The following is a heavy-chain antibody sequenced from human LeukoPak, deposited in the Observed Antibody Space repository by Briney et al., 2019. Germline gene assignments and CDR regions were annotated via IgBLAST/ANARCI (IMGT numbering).Heavy chain of an antibody. Sequence: GASVKVSCKASGYTFTSYGISWVRQAPGQGLEWMGWISAYNGNTNYAQKLQGRVTMTTDTSTSTAYMELRSLRSDYTAVSYCASDLSNYYDSSGYADYWGQGTLVTVSS. CDR1: GYTFTSYG. D-gene: IGHD3-22*01. J-gene: IGHJ4*02. CDR2: ISAYNGNT. CDR3: ASDLSNYYDSSGYADY. V-gene: IGHV1-18*01.